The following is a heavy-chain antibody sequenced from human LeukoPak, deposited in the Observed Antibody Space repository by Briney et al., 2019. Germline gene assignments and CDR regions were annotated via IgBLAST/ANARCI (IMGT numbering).Heavy chain of an antibody. CDR2: IIPILGIA. J-gene: IGHJ4*02. Sequence: ASVKVSCKASGGTFSSYAISWVRQAPGQGLEWMGRIIPILGIANYAQKFQGRVTITADKSTSTAYMELSSLRSEDTAVYYCAREIARYYYDSSGYPSPPFDYWGQGTLVTVSS. CDR1: GGTFSSYA. CDR3: AREIARYYYDSSGYPSPPFDY. V-gene: IGHV1-69*04. D-gene: IGHD3-22*01.